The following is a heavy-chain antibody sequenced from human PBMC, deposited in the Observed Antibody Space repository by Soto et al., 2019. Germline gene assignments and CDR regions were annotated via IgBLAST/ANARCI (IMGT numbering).Heavy chain of an antibody. CDR1: GYTFTSYD. D-gene: IGHD3-10*01. CDR3: ARGSGSGSPENYYYYYMDV. V-gene: IGHV1-8*01. Sequence: QVQLVQSGAEVKKPGASVKVSCKASGYTFTSYDINWVRQATGQGLEWMGWMNPNSGNTGYAQKFQGRVTMTRNTSISTAYMELSSLRSEDTAVYYCARGSGSGSPENYYYYYMDVWGKGTTVTVSS. J-gene: IGHJ6*03. CDR2: MNPNSGNT.